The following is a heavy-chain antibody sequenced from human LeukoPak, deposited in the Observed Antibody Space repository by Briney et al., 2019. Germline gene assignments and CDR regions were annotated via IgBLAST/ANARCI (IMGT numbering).Heavy chain of an antibody. J-gene: IGHJ4*02. V-gene: IGHV1-18*04. CDR1: GYTFTSYY. Sequence: ASVKVSCKASGYTFTSYYMHWMRQAPGQGLEWMGWISAYNGNTNYAQKLQGRVTMTTDTSTSTAYMELRSLRSDDTAVYYCAVSGYCSSTSCCYWGQGTLVTVSS. D-gene: IGHD2-2*03. CDR2: ISAYNGNT. CDR3: AVSGYCSSTSCCY.